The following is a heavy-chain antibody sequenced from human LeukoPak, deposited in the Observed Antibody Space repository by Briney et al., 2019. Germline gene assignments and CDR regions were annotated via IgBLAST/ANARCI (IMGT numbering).Heavy chain of an antibody. V-gene: IGHV3-7*01. CDR1: GFTFSGFW. D-gene: IGHD1-7*01. Sequence: GGSLRLSCAASGFTFSGFWMSWVRQAPGKGLQWVANIKEDGSEKYYVDSVKGRFTISRDNAKNSLYLQMNSLTAEDTAVYYCARAPGYGTTDYWGQGTLVTVSS. J-gene: IGHJ4*02. CDR2: IKEDGSEK. CDR3: ARAPGYGTTDY.